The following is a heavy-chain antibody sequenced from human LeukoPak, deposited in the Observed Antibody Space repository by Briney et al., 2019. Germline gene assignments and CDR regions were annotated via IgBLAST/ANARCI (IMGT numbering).Heavy chain of an antibody. CDR1: GYSISSGYY. CDR2: IYHSGST. V-gene: IGHV4-38-2*01. Sequence: SSETLSLTCAVSGYSISSGYYWGWIRQPPGKGLEWIGSIYHSGSTYYNPSLKSRVTISVDTSKNQFSLKLSSVTAADTAVYYCARHGGSGGYYNWFDPWGQGTLVTVSS. J-gene: IGHJ5*02. D-gene: IGHD3-10*01. CDR3: ARHGGSGGYYNWFDP.